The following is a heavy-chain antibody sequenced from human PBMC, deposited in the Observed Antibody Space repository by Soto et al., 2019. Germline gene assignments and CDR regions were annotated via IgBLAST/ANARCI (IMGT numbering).Heavy chain of an antibody. CDR2: TYYRSKWYN. CDR1: GDTVSTNSGA. Sequence: PSQTLSLTCAFSGDTVSTNSGAWNWIRQSPSRGLEWLGRTYYRSKWYNDYAGSVKSRITINADTSKNQFSLQLNSVTPEDTAVYYCARDPIIVTGSYFDYWGQGTLVTSPQ. CDR3: ARDPIIVTGSYFDY. V-gene: IGHV6-1*01. D-gene: IGHD3-22*01. J-gene: IGHJ4*02.